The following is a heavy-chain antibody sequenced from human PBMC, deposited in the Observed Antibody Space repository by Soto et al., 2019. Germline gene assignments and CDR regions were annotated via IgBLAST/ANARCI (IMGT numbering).Heavy chain of an antibody. CDR2: IHGDGGKI. CDR3: ARDFYGGYTYGPGDY. V-gene: IGHV3-7*01. Sequence: EVQLVESGGGLVQPGGSLRLSCAASGFMFSAYWRSWVRQAPGKGLEWVANIHGDGGKIYYVDSVKGRFTISRDNAKRSLYLQMNSLRAEDTAVYYCARDFYGGYTYGPGDYWGQGALVAVSS. D-gene: IGHD5-18*01. CDR1: GFMFSAYW. J-gene: IGHJ4*02.